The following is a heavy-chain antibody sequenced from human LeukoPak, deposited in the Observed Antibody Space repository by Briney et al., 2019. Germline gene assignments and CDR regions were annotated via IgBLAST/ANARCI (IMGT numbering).Heavy chain of an antibody. Sequence: PGGTLRLSCTASGFTFSSYDITWVRQAPGKGLEWVSTISGLGGRTYYADSVKGRFTISRDNAKNSLYLQMNSLRAEDTAVYYCARRGLAQAFDIWGQGTMVTVSS. V-gene: IGHV3-23*01. CDR3: ARRGLAQAFDI. D-gene: IGHD6-19*01. CDR2: ISGLGGRT. CDR1: GFTFSSYD. J-gene: IGHJ3*02.